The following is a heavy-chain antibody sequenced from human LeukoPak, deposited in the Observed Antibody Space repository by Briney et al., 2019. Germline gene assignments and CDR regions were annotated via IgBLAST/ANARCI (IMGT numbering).Heavy chain of an antibody. CDR1: GGSISSSSYY. V-gene: IGHV4-39*07. CDR3: AGTTYYYDSSGYYWDAFDI. CDR2: IYYSGST. Sequence: SETLSLTCTVSGGSISSSSYYWGWIRQPPGKGLEWIGSIYYSGSTYYNPSLKSRVTISVDTSKNQFSLKLSSVTAADTAVYYCAGTTYYYDSSGYYWDAFDIWGQGTMATVSS. J-gene: IGHJ3*02. D-gene: IGHD3-22*01.